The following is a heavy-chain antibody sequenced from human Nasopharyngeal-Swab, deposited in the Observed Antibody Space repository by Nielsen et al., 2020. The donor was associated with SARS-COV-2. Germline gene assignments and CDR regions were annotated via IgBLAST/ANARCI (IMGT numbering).Heavy chain of an antibody. V-gene: IGHV3-23*01. CDR1: GFTFSSYA. D-gene: IGHD3-16*01. CDR3: ARAAFGGTFYYYYGMDV. J-gene: IGHJ6*02. CDR2: ISGSGGST. Sequence: GESLKISCAASGFTFSSYAMSWVRQAPGKGLEWVSAISGSGGSTYYADSVKGRFTISRENAKNSLYLQMNSLRAGDTAVYYCARAAFGGTFYYYYGMDVWGQGTTVTVSS.